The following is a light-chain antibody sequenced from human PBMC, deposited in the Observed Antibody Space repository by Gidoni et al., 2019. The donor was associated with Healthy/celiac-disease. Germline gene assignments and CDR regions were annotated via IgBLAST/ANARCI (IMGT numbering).Light chain of an antibody. CDR3: QQYGSSLLT. CDR2: GAS. CDR1: QSVSSSY. Sequence: EIVLTQSPGTLPLSPGERATLPCRARQSVSSSYLAWYQQKPGQAPRLLIYGASSRATGIPDRFSGSGSGTDFTLTISRLEPEDFAVYYCQQYGSSLLTFXGXTKVEIK. J-gene: IGKJ4*01. V-gene: IGKV3-20*01.